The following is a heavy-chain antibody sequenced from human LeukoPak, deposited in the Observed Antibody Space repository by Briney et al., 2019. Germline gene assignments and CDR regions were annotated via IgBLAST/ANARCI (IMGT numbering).Heavy chain of an antibody. CDR2: ISGSGGST. V-gene: IGHV3-23*01. CDR3: AKDYYYDSSRYYDY. D-gene: IGHD3-22*01. J-gene: IGHJ4*02. CDR1: GFTFSSYA. Sequence: GGSLRLSCAASGFTFSSYAMSWVRQAPGKGLEWVSAISGSGGSTYYADSVKGRFTISRDNSKNTLYLQMNSLRAEDTAVYYCAKDYYYDSSRYYDYWGQGTLVTVSS.